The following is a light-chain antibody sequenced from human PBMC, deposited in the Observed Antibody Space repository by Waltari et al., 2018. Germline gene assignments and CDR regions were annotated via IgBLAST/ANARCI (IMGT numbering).Light chain of an antibody. CDR3: QRYFVFPYT. CDR2: TAS. J-gene: IGKJ2*01. V-gene: IGKV1-NL1*01. CDR1: QGILNS. Sequence: DIQMTQSPSSLSASVGDTVTITCRTSQGILNSLAWYQQKSGKAPKVLLSTASSLQSGVPSRFSGSGSGTLYTLTISGLQPEDFATYYCQRYFVFPYTFGQGTKLEI.